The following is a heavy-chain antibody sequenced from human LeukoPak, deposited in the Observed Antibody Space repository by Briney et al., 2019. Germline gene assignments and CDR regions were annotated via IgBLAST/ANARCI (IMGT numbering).Heavy chain of an antibody. V-gene: IGHV4-59*12. D-gene: IGHD3-22*01. CDR1: GGSISSYY. Sequence: SETLSLTCTVSGGSISSYYWSWIRQPPGKGLEWIGYIYYSGSTNYNPSLKSRVTMSVDTSKNQFSLKLSSVTAADTAVYYCARDVGYYYDSSGYYSSAFDIWGQGTMVTVSS. CDR2: IYYSGST. CDR3: ARDVGYYYDSSGYYSSAFDI. J-gene: IGHJ3*02.